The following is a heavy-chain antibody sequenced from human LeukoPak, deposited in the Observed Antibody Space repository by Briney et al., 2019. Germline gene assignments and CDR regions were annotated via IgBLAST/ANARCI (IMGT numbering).Heavy chain of an antibody. CDR3: ARDKGGFLYFGEYDP. J-gene: IGHJ5*02. CDR1: GASISSGSHH. Sequence: SETLSLTCTVSGASISSGSHHWSWIRQPAGKGLEWIGRIYTSGSNNYNPSLKSRVSISVDMSKNQFSLKLSSVTAADTAVYYCARDKGGFLYFGEYDPWGQGTLVTVSS. V-gene: IGHV4-61*02. D-gene: IGHD3-10*01. CDR2: IYTSGSN.